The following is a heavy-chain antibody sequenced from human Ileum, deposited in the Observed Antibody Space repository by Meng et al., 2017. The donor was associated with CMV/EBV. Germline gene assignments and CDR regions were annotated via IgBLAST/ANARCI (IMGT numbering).Heavy chain of an antibody. CDR3: TRDLIIAGTTILDY. CDR1: GFTFSNHE. CDR2: ISNSGSRQ. V-gene: IGHV3-48*03. Sequence: GESLKISCAGSGFTFSNHEMNWVRQAPGKGLEWVAYISNSGSRQYYADSVRGRFTVSRDNAKNSMYLQMNSLRAEDAALYYCTRDLIIAGTTILDYWGQGKLVTGAS. D-gene: IGHD1-7*01. J-gene: IGHJ4*02.